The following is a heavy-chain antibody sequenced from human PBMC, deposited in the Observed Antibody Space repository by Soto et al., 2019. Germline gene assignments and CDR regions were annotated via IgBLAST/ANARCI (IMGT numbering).Heavy chain of an antibody. CDR3: ARVLQDTAMVTADY. CDR1: GYTFTSYD. Sequence: GASVKVSCKASGYTFTSYDINWVRQATGQGLEWMGWMNPNSGNTGYAQKFQGRVTMTRNTSISTAYMELSSLRSEDTAVYYCARVLQDTAMVTADYWGQGTLGTVSS. V-gene: IGHV1-8*01. CDR2: MNPNSGNT. D-gene: IGHD5-18*01. J-gene: IGHJ4*02.